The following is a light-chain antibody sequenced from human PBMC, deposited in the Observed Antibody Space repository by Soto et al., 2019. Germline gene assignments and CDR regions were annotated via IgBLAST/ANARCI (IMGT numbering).Light chain of an antibody. J-gene: IGKJ1*01. Sequence: DIHMTQNKPTLSGSVGDRVTITCRASQTISCWLAWXHXXXXXAXXXXIYKAATLKSGVPSRVSGSGSGTEFTRTISSLQPDDFATYYCQQYNSYRGTFGQGTEVDI. CDR1: QTISCW. V-gene: IGKV1-5*03. CDR2: KAA. CDR3: QQYNSYRGT.